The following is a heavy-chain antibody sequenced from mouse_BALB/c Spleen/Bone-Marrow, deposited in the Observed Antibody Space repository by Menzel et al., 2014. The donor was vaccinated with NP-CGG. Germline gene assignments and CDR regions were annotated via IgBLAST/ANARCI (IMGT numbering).Heavy chain of an antibody. D-gene: IGHD1-2*01. J-gene: IGHJ4*01. Sequence: EVQLQQSGPELVEPGASVKISCKASGYSFTGYFMNWVMQSHGKSLEWIGRINPYNGDTFYNQKFKGKATLTVDKSSSTAHMELRSLASEDSAVYYCARYYGQGAMDYWVKEPQSPSPQ. CDR1: GYSFTGYF. CDR2: INPYNGDT. V-gene: IGHV1-20*02. CDR3: ARYYGQGAMDY.